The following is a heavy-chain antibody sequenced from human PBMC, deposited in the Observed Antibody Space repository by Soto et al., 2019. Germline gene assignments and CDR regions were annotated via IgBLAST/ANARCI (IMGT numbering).Heavy chain of an antibody. D-gene: IGHD4-4*01. CDR1: GFTVSSYA. Sequence: EVQLLESGGGLVQPGGSLRLSCAASGFTVSSYAMSWVRQAPGKGLEWVSVISGSGSTYSADSVKGRFTISRDSSKNTVYLQMSSLRAEDTAVYYCAKALGFTCTTGYYMDVWGRGTTVTVSS. J-gene: IGHJ6*03. V-gene: IGHV3-23*01. CDR2: ISGSGST. CDR3: AKALGFTCTTGYYMDV.